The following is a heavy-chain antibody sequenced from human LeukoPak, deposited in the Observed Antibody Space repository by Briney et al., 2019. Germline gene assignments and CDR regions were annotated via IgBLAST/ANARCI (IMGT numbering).Heavy chain of an antibody. CDR2: MNPNSGNT. Sequence: ASVKVSCKASGGTFSSYAISWVRQATGQGLEWMGWMNPNSGNTGYAQKFQGRVTMTRNTSISTAYMELSSLRSEDTAVYYCAYGSGSVFDYWGQGTLVTVSS. V-gene: IGHV1-8*02. D-gene: IGHD3-10*01. CDR3: AYGSGSVFDY. J-gene: IGHJ4*02. CDR1: GGTFSSYA.